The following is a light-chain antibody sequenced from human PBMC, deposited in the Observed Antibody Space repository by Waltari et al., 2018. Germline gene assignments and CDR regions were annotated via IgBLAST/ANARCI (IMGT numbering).Light chain of an antibody. CDR2: CTS. CDR1: QSVTSIS. CDR3: QQYDGEVVT. V-gene: IGKV3-20*01. Sequence: EIVLTQSPGTLSLFRGERATLSCRASQSVTSISLTWYQQKLGQAPRLLIYCTSSPATGIPDRFSGSGSGTDFTLTISRLEPEDFAVYYCQQYDGEVVTFGGGTKVEI. J-gene: IGKJ4*01.